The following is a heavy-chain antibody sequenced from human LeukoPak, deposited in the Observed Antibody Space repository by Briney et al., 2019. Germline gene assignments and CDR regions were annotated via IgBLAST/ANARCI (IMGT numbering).Heavy chain of an antibody. J-gene: IGHJ4*02. Sequence: SETLSLTCTVSGGSISSSSYYWSWIRQPPGKRLEWIGYIYYSGSTNHNPSLKSRVTISVDTSKNQFSLKLSSVTAADTAVYYCARVGAMTGYYFDYWGQGALVTVSS. V-gene: IGHV4-61*01. CDR3: ARVGAMTGYYFDY. CDR2: IYYSGST. CDR1: GGSISSSSYY. D-gene: IGHD3-9*01.